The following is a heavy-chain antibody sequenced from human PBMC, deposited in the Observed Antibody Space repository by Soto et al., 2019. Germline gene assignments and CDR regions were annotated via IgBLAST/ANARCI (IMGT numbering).Heavy chain of an antibody. Sequence: SETLSLTCAVSGGSIISSNCLMLVRHPPGKVLEWIGEIYHSGSTNYNPSLKGRVTISVDKSKNQFSLKLSSVTAADTAVYYCARDREQQLVRGFDYWGQGTLVTVSS. CDR2: IYHSGST. J-gene: IGHJ4*02. V-gene: IGHV4-4*02. CDR3: ARDREQQLVRGFDY. CDR1: GGSIISSNC. D-gene: IGHD6-13*01.